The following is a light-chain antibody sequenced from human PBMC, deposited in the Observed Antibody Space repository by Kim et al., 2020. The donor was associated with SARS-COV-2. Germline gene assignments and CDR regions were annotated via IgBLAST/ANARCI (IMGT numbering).Light chain of an antibody. CDR2: GAS. V-gene: IGKV3-20*01. CDR1: QSVRSSY. Sequence: LSPGERATRSCRASQSVRSSYLAWYQQKPGQAPRLLIYGASSRATGIPDRFSGSGSGTDFTLTISRLEPEDFAVYYCQQYGSSPRTFGQGTKLEI. CDR3: QQYGSSPRT. J-gene: IGKJ2*02.